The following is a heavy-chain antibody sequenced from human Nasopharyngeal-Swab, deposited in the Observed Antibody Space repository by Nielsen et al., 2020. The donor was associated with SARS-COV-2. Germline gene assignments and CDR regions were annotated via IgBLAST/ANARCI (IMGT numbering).Heavy chain of an antibody. V-gene: IGHV3-49*04. CDR2: IRSKAYGETT. Sequence: GESLKISCLGSGFTFGDSAMSWVRQAPGKGLEWVGFIRSKAYGETTEYAASVKGRFTISRDDSKSIAYLQMNSLETEDTAIYFCTRDILGNYDFWSSPSYYFEYWGQGTLVTVSS. CDR1: GFTFGDSA. D-gene: IGHD3/OR15-3a*01. J-gene: IGHJ4*02. CDR3: TRDILGNYDFWSSPSYYFEY.